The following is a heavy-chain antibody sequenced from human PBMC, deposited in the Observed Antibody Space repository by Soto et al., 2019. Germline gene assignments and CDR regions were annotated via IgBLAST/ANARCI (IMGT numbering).Heavy chain of an antibody. J-gene: IGHJ5*02. CDR3: ARVDIVLGAGFDP. V-gene: IGHV3-53*01. D-gene: IGHD2-15*01. Sequence: PGGSLRLSCAASGFSVSNNYMSWVRQAPGKGLEWVSVIYYSGDTYYSDSVKGRFTISRDNSKNTVYLQMNSLRAEDTAVYYCARVDIVLGAGFDPWAREPWSPSPQ. CDR2: IYYSGDT. CDR1: GFSVSNNY.